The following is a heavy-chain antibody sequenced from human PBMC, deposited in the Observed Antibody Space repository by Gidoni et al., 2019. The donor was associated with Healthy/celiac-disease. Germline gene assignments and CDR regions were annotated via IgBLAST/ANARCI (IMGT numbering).Heavy chain of an antibody. Sequence: QVQLQQPGPGLVKPSQTLSLTCPVSGGSISSGGYYWSWIRQHPGKGLEWIGYIYYSGSTHYNPSLKSRVTISVDTSKNQFTLKLSSVTAAETAVYYCARSYGDYDDAFDVWGQGTMVTVSS. CDR2: IYYSGST. V-gene: IGHV4-31*03. J-gene: IGHJ3*01. D-gene: IGHD4-17*01. CDR3: ARSYGDYDDAFDV. CDR1: GGSISSGGYY.